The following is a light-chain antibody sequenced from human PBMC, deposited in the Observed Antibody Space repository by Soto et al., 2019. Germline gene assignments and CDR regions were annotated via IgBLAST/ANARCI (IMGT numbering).Light chain of an antibody. CDR1: QDISKY. CDR2: DAS. Sequence: DIQMTQSPSSLSASVGDRVTITCQASQDISKYLNWYQQKPGKAPKLLIYDASSLETGVPSRFRGSGSGTHFTFTISSLQPEDIATYYCQQYDNLPRFGPGTRVDIK. CDR3: QQYDNLPR. J-gene: IGKJ3*01. V-gene: IGKV1-33*01.